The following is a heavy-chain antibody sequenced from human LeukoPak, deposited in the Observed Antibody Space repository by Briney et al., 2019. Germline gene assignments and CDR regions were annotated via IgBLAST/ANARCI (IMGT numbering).Heavy chain of an antibody. J-gene: IGHJ6*02. CDR1: GGTFSNDA. CDR2: IIPRLDTT. D-gene: IGHD1-26*01. Sequence: VASVKVSCKASGGTFSNDAISWVRQAHGQGLEWMGRIIPRLDTTNYAQKFQGRVTITADKSTDTVYMELRRLRSEDTAVYYCANLVGPLDVWGQGTTVSVSS. V-gene: IGHV1-69*04. CDR3: ANLVGPLDV.